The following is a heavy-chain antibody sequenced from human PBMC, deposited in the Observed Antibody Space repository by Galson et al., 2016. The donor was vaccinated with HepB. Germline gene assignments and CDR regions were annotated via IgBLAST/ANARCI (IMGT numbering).Heavy chain of an antibody. CDR1: GFTFTSYS. D-gene: IGHD2-8*02. Sequence: SLRLSFAASGFTFTSYSMTWVRQAPGKGLEWVGNINRDGSETNYVDSVKGRFTISRDNAKNSLFLQMNSLRVGDTAVYYCTRGNLVGYWGQGTLVIVSS. CDR3: TRGNLVGY. J-gene: IGHJ4*02. V-gene: IGHV3-7*01. CDR2: INRDGSET.